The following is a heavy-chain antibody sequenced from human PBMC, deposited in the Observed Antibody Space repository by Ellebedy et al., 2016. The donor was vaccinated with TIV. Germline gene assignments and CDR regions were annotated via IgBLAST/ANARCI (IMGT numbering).Heavy chain of an antibody. Sequence: MPGGSLRLSCGVSGGSVSTTKYYWAWIRQPPGKGLEWIGSVYYSGSPYYNPSFKCRVTLSADTSKNQFSLNLRTVSAADTGVYYCARIDPWQPIDDWGQGILVSVSS. V-gene: IGHV4-39*01. D-gene: IGHD2-21*01. J-gene: IGHJ4*02. CDR3: ARIDPWQPIDD. CDR2: VYYSGSP. CDR1: GGSVSTTKYY.